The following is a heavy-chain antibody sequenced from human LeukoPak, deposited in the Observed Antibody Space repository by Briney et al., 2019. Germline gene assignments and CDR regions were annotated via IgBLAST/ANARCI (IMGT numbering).Heavy chain of an antibody. Sequence: GGSLRLSCVTSGFTFTSVSMSWVRQAPGKGLEWVANIKQDGSDKYYVDSVKGRFTITRDNAKNSLYLQMNSLRAEDTAVYYCARDYDSSGYSVRFEYWGQGTLVTVSS. CDR1: GFTFTSVS. V-gene: IGHV3-7*04. J-gene: IGHJ4*02. CDR2: IKQDGSDK. CDR3: ARDYDSSGYSVRFEY. D-gene: IGHD3-22*01.